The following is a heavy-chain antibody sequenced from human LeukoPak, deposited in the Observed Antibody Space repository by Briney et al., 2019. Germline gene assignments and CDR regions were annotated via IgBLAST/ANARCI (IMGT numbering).Heavy chain of an antibody. J-gene: IGHJ4*02. CDR2: IYTSGST. D-gene: IGHD6-25*01. V-gene: IGHV4-61*02. CDR3: ARVTKAAIDY. Sequence: SETLSLTCAVSGYSISSGYYWSWIRQPAGKGLEWIGRIYTSGSTNYNPSLKSRVTISVDTSKNQFSLKLSSVTAADTAVYYCARVTKAAIDYWGQGTLVTVSS. CDR1: GYSISSGYY.